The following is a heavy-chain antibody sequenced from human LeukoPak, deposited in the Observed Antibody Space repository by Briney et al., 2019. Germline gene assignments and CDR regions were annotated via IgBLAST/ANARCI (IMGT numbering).Heavy chain of an antibody. CDR1: GYTFTSYY. V-gene: IGHV1-46*01. D-gene: IGHD3-22*01. Sequence: GASVKVSFKASGYTFTSYYMHWVRQAPGQGLEWMGIINPSGGSTSYAQKFQGRVTMTRDTSTSTVYMELSSLRSEDTAVYYCARAGKSITMIVVVGAFDIWGQGTMVTVSS. CDR2: INPSGGST. J-gene: IGHJ3*02. CDR3: ARAGKSITMIVVVGAFDI.